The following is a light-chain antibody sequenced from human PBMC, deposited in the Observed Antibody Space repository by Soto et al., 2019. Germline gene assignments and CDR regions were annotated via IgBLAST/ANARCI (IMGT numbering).Light chain of an antibody. CDR3: QKYNSALLT. CDR1: QSIGNY. CDR2: AAS. Sequence: DIQMTQSPSSLSASVGDRVSITCRARQSIGNYLAWYQQKPGKVPKLLIYAASTLQSGVPSRFSGSGSGTDFTLTISSLQPEDVATYHCQKYNSALLTFGGGTKVEIK. V-gene: IGKV1-27*01. J-gene: IGKJ4*01.